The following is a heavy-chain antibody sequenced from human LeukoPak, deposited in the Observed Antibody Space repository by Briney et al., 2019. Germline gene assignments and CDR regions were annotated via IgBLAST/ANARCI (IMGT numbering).Heavy chain of an antibody. D-gene: IGHD6-19*01. CDR1: GFTFSSYS. CDR2: ISTSSGTI. J-gene: IGHJ4*02. CDR3: ARTLTGMAVAGPKGFDY. V-gene: IGHV3-48*02. Sequence: GGSLRLSCAASGFTFSSYSMNWVRQAPGRGLEWVSYISTSSGTIYYADSVKGRFTISRDNAKNSLYLQMNSLRDEDTAVYYCARTLTGMAVAGPKGFDYWGQGSLVTVSS.